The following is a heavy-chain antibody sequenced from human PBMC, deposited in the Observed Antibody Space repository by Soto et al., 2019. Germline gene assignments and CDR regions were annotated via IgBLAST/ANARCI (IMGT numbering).Heavy chain of an antibody. V-gene: IGHV3-7*05. D-gene: IGHD2-15*01. CDR1: GFTFSNYW. Sequence: EVQLVESGGGLVQPGGSLRLSCGASGFTFSNYWMTWVRQAPGKGLEWVANIKEDGGMTYYLDSVKGRFTISRDNAKNSLYLQMNSVRDEHTAVYYCARHVVVVVAGVKYDACDIWGQGTMVTVSS. J-gene: IGHJ3*02. CDR2: IKEDGGMT. CDR3: ARHVVVVVAGVKYDACDI.